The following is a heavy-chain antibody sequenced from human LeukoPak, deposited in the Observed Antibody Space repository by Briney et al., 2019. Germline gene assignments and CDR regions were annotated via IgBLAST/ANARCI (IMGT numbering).Heavy chain of an antibody. CDR2: ISSSSSTI. CDR1: GFTFSSYS. V-gene: IGHV3-48*04. CDR3: ARGLISRWELRLAANDAFDI. D-gene: IGHD1-26*01. J-gene: IGHJ3*02. Sequence: GGSLRLSCAASGFTFSSYSMNWVRQAPGKGLEWASYISSSSSTIYYADSVKGRFTISRDNAKNSLYLQMNSLRAEDTAVYYCARGLISRWELRLAANDAFDIWGQGTMVTVSS.